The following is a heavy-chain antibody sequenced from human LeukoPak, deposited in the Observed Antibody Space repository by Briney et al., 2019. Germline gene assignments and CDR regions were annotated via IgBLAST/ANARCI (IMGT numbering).Heavy chain of an antibody. Sequence: SETLSLTCTVSGYSISSGYYWGWIRQPPGKGLEWIGSIYHSGSTYYNPSLKSRVTISVDTSKNQVSLKLSSVTAADTAVYYCARGRIASGAYYYYMDVWGKGTTVTVSS. V-gene: IGHV4-38-2*02. J-gene: IGHJ6*03. CDR2: IYHSGST. CDR3: ARGRIASGAYYYYMDV. D-gene: IGHD2-21*01. CDR1: GYSISSGYY.